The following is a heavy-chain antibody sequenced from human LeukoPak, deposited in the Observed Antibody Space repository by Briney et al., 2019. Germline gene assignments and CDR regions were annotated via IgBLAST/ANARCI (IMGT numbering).Heavy chain of an antibody. V-gene: IGHV4-30-2*01. CDR2: IYHSGST. Sequence: SETLSLTCTVSGGSISSGGYYWSWIRQPPGKGLEWIGYIYHSGSTYYNPSLKSRVTISVDRSKNQFSLKLSSVTAADTAVYYCARAQVCSSTSCYEMPYFDYWGQGTLVTVSS. D-gene: IGHD2-2*01. J-gene: IGHJ4*02. CDR3: ARAQVCSSTSCYEMPYFDY. CDR1: GGSISSGGYY.